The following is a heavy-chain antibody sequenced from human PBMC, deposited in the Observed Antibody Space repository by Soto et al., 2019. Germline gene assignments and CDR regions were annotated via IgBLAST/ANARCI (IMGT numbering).Heavy chain of an antibody. CDR1: GFSLDDYG. Sequence: QLVESGGGVGRPGGSLRLSCEASGFSLDDYGMTWVRQAPGKGLEWVSSIDWTGDNTGYADSVKGRFIISRDNDKNSLFLQMNSLRAEDTAVYYCARMGGLFYYYYVAVWGKGTTVTVSS. CDR2: IDWTGDNT. J-gene: IGHJ6*03. D-gene: IGHD3-16*01. CDR3: ARMGGLFYYYYVAV. V-gene: IGHV3-20*04.